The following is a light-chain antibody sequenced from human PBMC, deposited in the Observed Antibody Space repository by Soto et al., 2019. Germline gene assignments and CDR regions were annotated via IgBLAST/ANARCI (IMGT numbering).Light chain of an antibody. V-gene: IGKV3D-15*01. CDR1: QSVSSN. J-gene: IGKJ1*01. CDR3: QQYNNWPPAT. CDR2: DAS. Sequence: IVMTQSPATQPVSPGERATLSCRASQSVSSNLAWYQQKPGQAPRLLIHDASSRATGIPARFSGSGSGTEFTLTISSLQSEDFAVYYCQQYNNWPPATFGQGTKVDIK.